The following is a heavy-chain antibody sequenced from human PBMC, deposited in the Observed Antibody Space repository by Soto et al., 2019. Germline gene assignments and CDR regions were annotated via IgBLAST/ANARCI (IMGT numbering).Heavy chain of an antibody. CDR3: ARGLQQLVRERPSLFDY. Sequence: PGGSLRLSCAASGFTFSSYGMHWVRQAPGKGLEWVAVIWFDGNKKYYADSVKGRFTISRDNSKNTLYLQMNSLRVEDTAVYFCARGLQQLVRERPSLFDYWGHGTLVTVSS. CDR1: GFTFSSYG. D-gene: IGHD6-13*01. CDR2: IWFDGNKK. J-gene: IGHJ4*01. V-gene: IGHV3-33*01.